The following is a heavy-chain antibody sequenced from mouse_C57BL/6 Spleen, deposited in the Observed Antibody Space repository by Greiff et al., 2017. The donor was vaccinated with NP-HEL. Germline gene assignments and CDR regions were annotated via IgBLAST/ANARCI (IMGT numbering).Heavy chain of an antibody. V-gene: IGHV1-82*01. J-gene: IGHJ4*01. CDR2: IYPGDGDT. Sequence: VQLQESGPELVKPGASVKISCKASGYAFSSSWMNWVKQRPGQGLEWIGRIYPGDGDTNYNGKFKGKATLTADKSSSTAYMQLSSLTSEDSAVYFCARLGGYSGAMDYWGQGTSVTVSS. D-gene: IGHD1-1*02. CDR3: ARLGGYSGAMDY. CDR1: GYAFSSSW.